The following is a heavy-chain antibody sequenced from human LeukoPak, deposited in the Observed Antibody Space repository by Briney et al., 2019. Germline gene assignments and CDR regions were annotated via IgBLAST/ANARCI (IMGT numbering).Heavy chain of an antibody. CDR3: ARASESGWREFDY. CDR2: ISAYNGNT. V-gene: IGHV1-18*01. D-gene: IGHD6-19*01. J-gene: IGHJ4*02. Sequence: GASVKVSCKASAYTFTSYGISWVRQAPGQGLEWMGWISAYNGNTNYAQKFQGRVTMTTDTSASTAYMELRSLRSDDTAVYYCARASESGWREFDYWGQGTLVTVSS. CDR1: AYTFTSYG.